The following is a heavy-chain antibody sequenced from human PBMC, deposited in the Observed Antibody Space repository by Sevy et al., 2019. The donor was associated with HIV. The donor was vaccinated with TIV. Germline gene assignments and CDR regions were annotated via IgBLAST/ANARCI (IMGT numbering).Heavy chain of an antibody. J-gene: IGHJ3*02. CDR1: EFTFSSHA. D-gene: IGHD3-3*02. Sequence: GGSLRLSCAASEFTFSSHAVSCVRQAPGKGLEWVSAISGNGENRHYADSVRGRFTISRDNFKNTLYLQMNSLRAEDTALYYCARDGRGISAFDIWGQGTMVTVSS. CDR3: ARDGRGISAFDI. V-gene: IGHV3-23*01. CDR2: ISGNGENR.